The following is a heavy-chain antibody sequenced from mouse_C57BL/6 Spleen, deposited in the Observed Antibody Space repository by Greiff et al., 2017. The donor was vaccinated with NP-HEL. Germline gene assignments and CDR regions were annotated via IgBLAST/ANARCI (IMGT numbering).Heavy chain of an antibody. CDR2: IYPSDSET. J-gene: IGHJ1*03. CDR1: GYTFTSYW. D-gene: IGHD2-10*01. V-gene: IGHV1-61*01. Sequence: VQLQQPGAELVRPGSSVKLSCKASGYTFTSYWMDWVKQRPGQGLEWIGNIYPSDSETHYNQKFKDKATLTVDKSSSTAYMQLSSLTSEDSAVYYCARSFYGHRYFDVWGTGTTVTVSS. CDR3: ARSFYGHRYFDV.